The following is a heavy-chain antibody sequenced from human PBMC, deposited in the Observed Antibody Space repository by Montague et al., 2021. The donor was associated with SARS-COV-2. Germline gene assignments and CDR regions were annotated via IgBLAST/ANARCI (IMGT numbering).Heavy chain of an antibody. CDR3: AREDRWNWFDP. Sequence: SETLSLTCTVSGGSINNSYWSWIRQPPGKGLVWIGYVYYRGSTNYNPSLVTRVIISVDPDKNKFSLQMSTLTAADTAVYYCAREDRWNWFDPWGQGTLVIVSS. CDR2: VYYRGST. V-gene: IGHV4-59*12. CDR1: GGSINNSY. J-gene: IGHJ5*02. D-gene: IGHD5-24*01.